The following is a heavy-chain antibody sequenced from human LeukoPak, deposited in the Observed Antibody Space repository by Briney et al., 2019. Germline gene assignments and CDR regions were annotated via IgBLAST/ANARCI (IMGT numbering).Heavy chain of an antibody. CDR2: IYYSGSA. D-gene: IGHD4-11*01. V-gene: IGHV4-39*01. Sequence: SETLSLTCTVSGGSISSSSYYWGWIRQPPGKGLEWIGSIYYSGSAYYNPFLKSRVTISVDTSKNQFSLKLSSVTAADTAVYYCARHVITVTTFGFSHYYYYMDVWGKGTTVTVSS. J-gene: IGHJ6*03. CDR1: GGSISSSSYY. CDR3: ARHVITVTTFGFSHYYYYMDV.